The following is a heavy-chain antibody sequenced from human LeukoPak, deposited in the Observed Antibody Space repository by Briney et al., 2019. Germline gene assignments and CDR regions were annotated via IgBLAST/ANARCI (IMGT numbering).Heavy chain of an antibody. CDR3: ARATCDLRYCSGGSCYSCWFDP. Sequence: ASVKVSFKASGYTFTSYYMHWVRQAPGQGLEWMGIINPSGGSTSYAQKFQGRVTMTRDTSTSTVYMELSSLRSEDTAVYYCARATCDLRYCSGGSCYSCWFDPWGQGTLVTVSS. CDR2: INPSGGST. J-gene: IGHJ5*02. V-gene: IGHV1-46*01. CDR1: GYTFTSYY. D-gene: IGHD2-15*01.